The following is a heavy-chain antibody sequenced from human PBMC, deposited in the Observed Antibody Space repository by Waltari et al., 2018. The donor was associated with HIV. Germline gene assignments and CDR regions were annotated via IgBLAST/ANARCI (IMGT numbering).Heavy chain of an antibody. V-gene: IGHV4-34*01. J-gene: IGHJ5*02. CDR2: FSHSGST. D-gene: IGHD2-15*01. Sequence: QVQLQQWGAGLLKPSETLSLTCAVYGGSFTGYYWTWVRQPPGKGLEWIGEFSHSGSTNYNPSLKSRVTISLDASRNQFSLKLTSVTAADTAVFYCARSKKVAIVAAGNYNWFDPWGQGTLVTVSS. CDR3: ARSKKVAIVAAGNYNWFDP. CDR1: GGSFTGYY.